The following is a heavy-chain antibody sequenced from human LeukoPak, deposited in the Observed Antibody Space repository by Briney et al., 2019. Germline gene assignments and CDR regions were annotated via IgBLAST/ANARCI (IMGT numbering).Heavy chain of an antibody. J-gene: IGHJ5*02. Sequence: ASVKVSCKASGYTFTSYDINWVRQATGQGLEWMGWMNPNSGNTGYAQKFQGRVTMTRDTSISTAYMELSSLRSEDTAVYYCARMSYYDSSGDNWFDPWGQGTLVTVSS. CDR1: GYTFTSYD. CDR2: MNPNSGNT. V-gene: IGHV1-8*01. D-gene: IGHD3-22*01. CDR3: ARMSYYDSSGDNWFDP.